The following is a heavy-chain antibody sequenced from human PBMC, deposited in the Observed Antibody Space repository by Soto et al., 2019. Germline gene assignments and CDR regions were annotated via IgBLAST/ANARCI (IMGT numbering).Heavy chain of an antibody. CDR1: GFTFSNAW. Sequence: GESLKISCAASGFTFSNAWMNWVRQAPGKGLEWVGRIKSKTDGGTTDYAAPVKGRFTISRDDSKNTLYLQMNSLKTEDTAVYYCTTAKHSSGWYLDAFDIWGQGTMVTVSS. CDR2: IKSKTDGGTT. D-gene: IGHD6-19*01. J-gene: IGHJ3*02. V-gene: IGHV3-15*07. CDR3: TTAKHSSGWYLDAFDI.